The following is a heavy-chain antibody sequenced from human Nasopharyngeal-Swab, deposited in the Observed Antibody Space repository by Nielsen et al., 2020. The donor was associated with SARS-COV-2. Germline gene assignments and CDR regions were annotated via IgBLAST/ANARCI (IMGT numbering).Heavy chain of an antibody. CDR3: ARRGSVGDY. Sequence: SETLSLTCAVYGGSFSGYYWSWIRQPPGKGLEWIGEINHSGSTNYNPSLKSRVTISVDTSKNQFPLKLSSVTAADTAAYYCARRGSVGDYWGQGTLVTVSS. CDR2: INHSGST. J-gene: IGHJ4*02. D-gene: IGHD4-23*01. V-gene: IGHV4-34*01. CDR1: GGSFSGYY.